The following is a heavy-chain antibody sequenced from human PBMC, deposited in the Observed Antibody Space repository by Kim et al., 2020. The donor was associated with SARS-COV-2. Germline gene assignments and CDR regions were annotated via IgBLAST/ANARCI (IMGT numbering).Heavy chain of an antibody. J-gene: IGHJ2*01. CDR2: INHSGST. CDR1: GGSFSGYY. V-gene: IGHV4-34*01. D-gene: IGHD3-10*01. Sequence: SETLSLTCAVYGGSFSGYYWSWIRQPPGKGLEWIGEINHSGSTNYNSSLKSRVTISVDTSKNQFSLKLSSVTAADTAVYYCARDLELINQYGSGNYYLGIYWYFDLWGRGTLVTVSS. CDR3: ARDLELINQYGSGNYYLGIYWYFDL.